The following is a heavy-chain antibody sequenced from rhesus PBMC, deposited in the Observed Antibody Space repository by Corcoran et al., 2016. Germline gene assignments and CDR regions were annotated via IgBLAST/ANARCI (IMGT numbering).Heavy chain of an antibody. V-gene: IGHV4-106*01. CDR1: GGSISGYYL. Sequence: QVQLQESGPGVVKPSETLSLTCAVSGGSISGYYLWSWIRQPPGKGLEWIGYIYGSSGSTSYNSSLKFRVIISIDTSKNQCSLKLSSVTAAETAVYYCAREGVVGIAAGRDVDYWGQGVLVTVSS. CDR2: IYGSSGST. J-gene: IGHJ4*01. D-gene: IGHD6-13*01. CDR3: AREGVVGIAAGRDVDY.